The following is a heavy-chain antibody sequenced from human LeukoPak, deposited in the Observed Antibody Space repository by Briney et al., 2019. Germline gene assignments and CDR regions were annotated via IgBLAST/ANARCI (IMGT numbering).Heavy chain of an antibody. J-gene: IGHJ4*02. CDR3: ARDPVEWELLLDY. Sequence: GGSLRFSCAASGFTFSSYWMGWVRQAPGKRLEWVANMNIDGSEKYYADSAKGRFTISRDNARNSVYLQINSLRVEDTAVYYCARDPVEWELLLDYWGQGTLVTVSS. CDR1: GFTFSSYW. CDR2: MNIDGSEK. D-gene: IGHD1-26*01. V-gene: IGHV3-7*01.